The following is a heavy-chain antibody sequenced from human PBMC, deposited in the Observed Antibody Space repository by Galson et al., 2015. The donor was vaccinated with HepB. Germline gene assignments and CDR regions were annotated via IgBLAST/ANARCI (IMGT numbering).Heavy chain of an antibody. CDR2: INPNSGGT. V-gene: IGHV1-2*02. J-gene: IGHJ6*02. CDR3: VRVLAQERVVIMAYYYGMDV. CDR1: GYTFTGYY. D-gene: IGHD3-3*01. Sequence: SVKVSCKASGYTFTGYYMHWVRQAPGQGLEWMGWINPNSGGTTYAQKFQGRVTMTRDTSISTAYMELSRLRSDDTAVYYCVRVLAQERVVIMAYYYGMDVWGQGTTVTVSS.